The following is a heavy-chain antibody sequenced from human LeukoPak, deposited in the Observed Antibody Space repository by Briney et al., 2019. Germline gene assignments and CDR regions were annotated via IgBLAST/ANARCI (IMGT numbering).Heavy chain of an antibody. CDR1: GFTVSNNY. J-gene: IGHJ4*02. CDR3: ARDRQLLY. Sequence: GGSLRLSCAASGFTVSNNYMSWVRQAPGKGLEWVANIKQDGSEKHYVDSVKGRFTISRDNAKNSLYLQMNSLRAEDTALYYCARDRQLLYWGQGTLVTVSS. V-gene: IGHV3-7*01. D-gene: IGHD5-18*01. CDR2: IKQDGSEK.